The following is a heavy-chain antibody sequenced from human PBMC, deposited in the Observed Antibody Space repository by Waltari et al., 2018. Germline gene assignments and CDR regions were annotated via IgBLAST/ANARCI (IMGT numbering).Heavy chain of an antibody. CDR1: GGSISSYY. CDR2: IYTSGST. J-gene: IGHJ3*02. CDR3: ARGAYDSSGYYDDAFDI. V-gene: IGHV4-4*07. D-gene: IGHD3-22*01. Sequence: QVQLQESGPGLVKPSETLSLTCTVSGGSISSYYWSWLRPPAGKGLEWIGRIYTSGSTNYNPSLKSRVTMSVDTSKNQFSLKLSSVTAADTAVYYCARGAYDSSGYYDDAFDIWGQGTMVTVSS.